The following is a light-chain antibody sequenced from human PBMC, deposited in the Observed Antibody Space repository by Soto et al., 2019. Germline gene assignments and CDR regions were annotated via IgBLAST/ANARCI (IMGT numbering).Light chain of an antibody. J-gene: IGKJ1*01. CDR2: AAS. V-gene: IGKV1-39*01. Sequence: DIQMTQSPSSLSASVGDRVTITCRASQSISSYLNWYQQKPGKAPRLLIYAASSLQSGVPSRFSGSGIGTDFTLTISSLQPEDFATYYCQQSYSTPQATFGQGTNVDIK. CDR1: QSISSY. CDR3: QQSYSTPQAT.